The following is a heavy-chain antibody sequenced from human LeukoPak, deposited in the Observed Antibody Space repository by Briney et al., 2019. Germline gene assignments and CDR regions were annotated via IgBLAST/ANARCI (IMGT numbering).Heavy chain of an antibody. J-gene: IGHJ4*02. CDR1: GFNFSTYW. D-gene: IGHD3-10*01. CDR3: VTDQTGRHPYFFDY. V-gene: IGHV3-7*01. Sequence: QSGGSLTLSCTASGFNFSTYWMTWVRQVPGKGLEWVANIKEDGSEIYYVDAVKGRFSISRDNAKTSLYLQMHSLSVADTGLYYCVTDQTGRHPYFFDYWGQGTLVTVSS. CDR2: IKEDGSEI.